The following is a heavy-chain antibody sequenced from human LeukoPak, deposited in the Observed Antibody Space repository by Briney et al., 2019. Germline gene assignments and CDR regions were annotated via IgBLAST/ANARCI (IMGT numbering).Heavy chain of an antibody. J-gene: IGHJ4*02. CDR2: LGIAGDT. D-gene: IGHD1-26*01. CDR3: ARQMQSHGNFDS. CDR1: GVTVSSYA. Sequence: GGSLRLSCAASGVTVSSYAMHWVRQPMGKGLEWVSALGIAGDTFYPDSVKGRFTISRENARNSLYLQINSLRAEDTAMYYCARQMQSHGNFDSWGQGTLVTVSS. V-gene: IGHV3-13*01.